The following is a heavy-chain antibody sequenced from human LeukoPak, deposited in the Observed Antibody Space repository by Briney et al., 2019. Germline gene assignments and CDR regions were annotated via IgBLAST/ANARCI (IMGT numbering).Heavy chain of an antibody. Sequence: PGGSLRLSCAASGFTFSSYAMSWVRHAPGKGLEWVSAISGRGGSTYYADSVKGRFTISRDNSKNTLYLQMNSLRAEDTAVYYCAKRERGSYSLDYWGQGTLVTVSS. CDR2: ISGRGGST. V-gene: IGHV3-23*01. CDR3: AKRERGSYSLDY. J-gene: IGHJ4*02. D-gene: IGHD1-26*01. CDR1: GFTFSSYA.